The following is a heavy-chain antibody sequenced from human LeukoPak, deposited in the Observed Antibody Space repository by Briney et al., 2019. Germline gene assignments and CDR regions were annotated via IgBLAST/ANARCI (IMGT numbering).Heavy chain of an antibody. CDR2: ISPDGSST. J-gene: IGHJ4*02. V-gene: IGHV3-74*01. CDR3: APAWSY. D-gene: IGHD3-3*01. CDR1: QFTFKNYW. Sequence: PGGSLRLSCVASQFTFKNYWMHWVRQAPGRGLVWLSYISPDGSSTRYADSVRGRFTISRDNAKHTLYLQMNSLRAEDTAVYFCAPAWSYWGQGTLVTVSS.